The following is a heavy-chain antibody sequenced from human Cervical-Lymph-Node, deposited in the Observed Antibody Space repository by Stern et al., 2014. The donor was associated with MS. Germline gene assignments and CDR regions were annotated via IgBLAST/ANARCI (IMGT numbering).Heavy chain of an antibody. J-gene: IGHJ4*02. Sequence: QVQLVQSGPGLVKPSETLSLTCTVSGGSISSYYCNWIRQPPGKGLEWIGYIHYSGSTNYNPPHKRRVTISVDTSKTQSSLKLTFVTAADTAVYYCARTQVGSHPERPFDYWGQGTLVTVSS. V-gene: IGHV4-59*08. CDR2: IHYSGST. D-gene: IGHD2-15*01. CDR1: GGSISSYY. CDR3: ARTQVGSHPERPFDY.